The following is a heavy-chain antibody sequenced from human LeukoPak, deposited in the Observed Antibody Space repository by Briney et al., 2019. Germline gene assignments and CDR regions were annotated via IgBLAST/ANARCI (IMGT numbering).Heavy chain of an antibody. J-gene: IGHJ5*02. D-gene: IGHD6-13*01. V-gene: IGHV1-2*02. Sequence: ASVKVSCKASGYTFTGYYMHWVRQAPGQGLEWMGWINPNSGGANYAQKFQGRVTMTRGTSISTAYMELSRLRSDDTAVYYCARAAYSSSWYIWFDPWGQGTLVTVSS. CDR2: INPNSGGA. CDR1: GYTFTGYY. CDR3: ARAAYSSSWYIWFDP.